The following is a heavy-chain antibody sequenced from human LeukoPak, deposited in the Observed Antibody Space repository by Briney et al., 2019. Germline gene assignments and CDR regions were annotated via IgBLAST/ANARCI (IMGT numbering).Heavy chain of an antibody. CDR1: GFTFSSYS. D-gene: IGHD2-2*02. J-gene: IGHJ4*03. CDR3: ARDPYTSYFDY. Sequence: TGGSLRLSCAASGFTFSSYSMNWVRQAPGKGLEWVSSISSGSNYIYYADSLKGRFTIPRDNAKNSLYLQMNSLRAEDTAVYYCARDPYTSYFDYWGQGTLVTVSS. CDR2: ISSGSNYI. V-gene: IGHV3-21*01.